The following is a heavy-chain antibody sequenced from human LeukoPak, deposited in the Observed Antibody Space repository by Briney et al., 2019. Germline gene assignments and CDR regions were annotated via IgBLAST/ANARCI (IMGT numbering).Heavy chain of an antibody. CDR2: ISGSGGST. D-gene: IGHD3-3*01. CDR1: GFTFSSYA. Sequence: PGGSLRLSCAASGFTFSSYAMSWVRQAPGKGLEWVSAISGSGGSTYYADSVKGRFTISRDNPKNTLYLQVNSLRAEDTAVYYCAKDPSDDFWSGYYHFDYWGQGTLVTVSS. V-gene: IGHV3-23*01. CDR3: AKDPSDDFWSGYYHFDY. J-gene: IGHJ4*02.